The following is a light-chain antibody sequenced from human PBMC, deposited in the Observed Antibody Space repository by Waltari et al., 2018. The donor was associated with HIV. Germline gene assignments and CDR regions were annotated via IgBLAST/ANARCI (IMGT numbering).Light chain of an antibody. CDR1: YSDIGRSNY. J-gene: IGLJ3*02. CDR2: SNN. CDR3: AAWDDSLNAPV. Sequence: QSPLTQPRSVSGSPGQSVTISCTGTYSDIGRSNYVSWYQQHPGKAPKLLIYSNNQRPSGVPDRFSGSKSGTSASLAISGLQSEDEADYYCAAWDDSLNAPVFGGGTKLTVL. V-gene: IGLV2-11*01.